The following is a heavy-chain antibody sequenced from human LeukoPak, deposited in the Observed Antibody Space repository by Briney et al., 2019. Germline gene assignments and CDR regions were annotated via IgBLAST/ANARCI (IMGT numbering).Heavy chain of an antibody. CDR1: GGTFSIYA. D-gene: IGHD3-22*01. J-gene: IGHJ3*02. CDR3: ARGSYYDSSGSEGPRDAFDI. V-gene: IGHV1-69*04. Sequence: SVKVSCKASGGTFSIYAISWVRQAPGQGLEWMGRIIPILGIANYAQKFQGRVTITADKSTSTAYMELSSLRSEDTAVYYCARGSYYDSSGSEGPRDAFDIWGQGTMVTVSS. CDR2: IIPILGIA.